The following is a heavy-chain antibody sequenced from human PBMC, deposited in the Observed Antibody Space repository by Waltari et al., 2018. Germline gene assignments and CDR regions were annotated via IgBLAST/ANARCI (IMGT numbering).Heavy chain of an antibody. CDR1: GGSISSHY. Sequence: QVQLQESGPGLVKPSETMSLTCTVSGGSISSHYWSWIRQPPGKGLEWIGYNYYSGSTNYNPSLQSRVTISVDTSKNQFSLKLSSVTAADTAVYYCARVSDFYDFWSGYAFDIWGQGTIVTVSS. CDR2: NYYSGST. J-gene: IGHJ3*02. D-gene: IGHD3-3*01. V-gene: IGHV4-59*11. CDR3: ARVSDFYDFWSGYAFDI.